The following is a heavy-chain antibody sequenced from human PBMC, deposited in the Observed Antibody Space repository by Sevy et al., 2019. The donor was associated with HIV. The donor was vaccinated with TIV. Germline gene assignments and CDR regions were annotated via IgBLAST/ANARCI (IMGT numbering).Heavy chain of an antibody. CDR1: GGTFSSYA. V-gene: IGHV1-69*13. D-gene: IGHD6-13*01. J-gene: IGHJ4*02. CDR3: AREDGYSSSWYTGFDY. CDR2: IIPIFGTA. Sequence: ASVKVSCKASGGTFSSYAISWVRQAPGQGLEWMGGIIPIFGTANYEQKFQGRDTITADESTSTANMELSSLRSEDTAVYYCAREDGYSSSWYTGFDYWGQGTLVTVSS.